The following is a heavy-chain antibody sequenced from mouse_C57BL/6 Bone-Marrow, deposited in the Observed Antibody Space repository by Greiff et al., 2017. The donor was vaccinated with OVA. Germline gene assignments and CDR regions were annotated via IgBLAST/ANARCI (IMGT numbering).Heavy chain of an antibody. J-gene: IGHJ3*01. Sequence: QVQLQQPGAELVKPGASVKLSCKASGYTFTSYWMHWVKQKPGQGLEWIGMIHPNSGSTNYNEKFKSKATLTVDKSSSTAYMQLSSQTSEDSAVYYCARITTVGAYWGQGTLVTVSA. CDR3: ARITTVGAY. D-gene: IGHD1-1*01. V-gene: IGHV1-64*01. CDR2: IHPNSGST. CDR1: GYTFTSYW.